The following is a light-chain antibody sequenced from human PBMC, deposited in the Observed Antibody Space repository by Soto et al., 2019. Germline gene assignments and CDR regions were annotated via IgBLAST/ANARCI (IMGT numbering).Light chain of an antibody. V-gene: IGLV2-23*02. CDR2: EVN. J-gene: IGLJ3*02. CDR1: GGDVGHYDL. Sequence: QSALTQPASVSGSPGQSITISCAGSGGDVGHYDLLSWYQQIPGKAPKLIIFEVNRRPSGVSDRFSGFKSGNTASLTISGLQAEDEADFFCSSYAGNGAWVFGGGTKLTVL. CDR3: SSYAGNGAWV.